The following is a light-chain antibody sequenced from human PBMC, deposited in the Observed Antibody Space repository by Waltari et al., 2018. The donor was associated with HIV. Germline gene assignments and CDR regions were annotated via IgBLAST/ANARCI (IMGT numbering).Light chain of an antibody. CDR2: DNN. CDR1: SSNIGDNY. Sequence: QSVLTQPPSISAAPGQKVTISCSGSSSNIGDNYVSWYQQFPRTVPKLLIYDNNKSPSGIPDRFSGSKSGTSATLGITGLQTGDEADYYCGTWDSDLSAVVFGGGTKLTVL. V-gene: IGLV1-51*01. CDR3: GTWDSDLSAVV. J-gene: IGLJ2*01.